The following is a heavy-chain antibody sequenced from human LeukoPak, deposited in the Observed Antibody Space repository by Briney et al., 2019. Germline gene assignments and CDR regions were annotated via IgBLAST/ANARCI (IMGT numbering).Heavy chain of an antibody. CDR2: INPNSGGT. V-gene: IGHV1-2*06. J-gene: IGHJ4*02. D-gene: IGHD5-12*01. Sequence: ASVKVSCKASGYTFTSYGISWVRQAPGQGLEWMGRINPNSGGTNYAQKFQGRVTMTRDTSISTAYMELSRLRSDDTAVYYCARVLERGYGVFDYWGQGTLVTVSS. CDR1: GYTFTSYG. CDR3: ARVLERGYGVFDY.